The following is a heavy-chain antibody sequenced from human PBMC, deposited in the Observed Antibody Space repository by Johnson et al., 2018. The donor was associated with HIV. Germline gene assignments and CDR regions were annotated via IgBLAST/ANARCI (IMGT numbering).Heavy chain of an antibody. J-gene: IGHJ3*02. Sequence: VQLVESGGGVVQPGRSLRLSCAASGFTFSSYAMHWVRQAPGKGLEWVSGISWNSGSIGYAASVTGRFTISRDNAKNSLYLQMNSLRDEDTAVYYCARGEDGVDAFDIWGQGTMVTVSS. CDR3: ARGEDGVDAFDI. V-gene: IGHV3-9*01. D-gene: IGHD2-8*01. CDR1: GFTFSSYA. CDR2: ISWNSGSI.